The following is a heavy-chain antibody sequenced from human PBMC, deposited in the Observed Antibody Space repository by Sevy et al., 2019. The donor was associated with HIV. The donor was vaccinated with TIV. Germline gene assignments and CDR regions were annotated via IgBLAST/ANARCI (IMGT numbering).Heavy chain of an antibody. V-gene: IGHV4-59*01. CDR2: IYYSGST. Sequence: SETLSLTCTVSGGSISSYYWSWIRQPPGKGLEWIGYIYYSGSTNYNPSLKSRVTISVDTSKNQFSLKLSPVTAADTAVYYCARRYYGDYFGYYYYYMDVWGKGTTVTVSS. CDR3: ARRYYGDYFGYYYYYMDV. CDR1: GGSISSYY. D-gene: IGHD4-17*01. J-gene: IGHJ6*03.